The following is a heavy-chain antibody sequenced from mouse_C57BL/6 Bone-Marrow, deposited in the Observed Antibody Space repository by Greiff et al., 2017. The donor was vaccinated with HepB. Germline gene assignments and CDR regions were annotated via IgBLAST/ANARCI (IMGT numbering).Heavy chain of an antibody. Sequence: QVQLQQPGAELVKPGASVKMSCKASGYTFTSYWITWVKQRPGQGLEWIGDIYPGSGSTNYNEKFKSKATLTVDKSSSTAYMQLSSLTSEDSAVYYCASDYDGSSYVRYYYAMDYWGQGTSVTVSS. CDR1: GYTFTSYW. J-gene: IGHJ4*01. V-gene: IGHV1-55*01. CDR2: IYPGSGST. D-gene: IGHD1-1*01. CDR3: ASDYDGSSYVRYYYAMDY.